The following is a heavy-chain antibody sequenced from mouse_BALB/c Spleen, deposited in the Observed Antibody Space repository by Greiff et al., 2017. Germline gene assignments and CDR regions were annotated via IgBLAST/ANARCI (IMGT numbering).Heavy chain of an antibody. CDR1: GYTFTDYN. V-gene: IGHV1-18*01. J-gene: IGHJ4*01. D-gene: IGHD1-1*01. CDR2: INPNNGGT. CDR3: ARTFHYYGSSPYAMDY. Sequence: VQLKESGPELVKPGASVKIPCKASGYTFTDYNMDWVKQSHGKSLEWIGDINPNNGGTIYNQKFKGKATLTVDKSSSTAYMELRSLTSEDTADYYCARTFHYYGSSPYAMDYWGQGTSVTVSS.